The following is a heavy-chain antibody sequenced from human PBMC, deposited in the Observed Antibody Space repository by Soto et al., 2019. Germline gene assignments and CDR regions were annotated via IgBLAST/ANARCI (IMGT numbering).Heavy chain of an antibody. D-gene: IGHD6-19*01. Sequence: QLQLQESGPGLVKPSETLSLTCTVSGGSISSSSYYWGWIRQPPGKGLEWIGSIYYSGSTYYNPSLKRRVTIAVDTSKHQFSLKLSSVTAADPAVYSCARTRAVWFDPWGQGTLVTVSS. J-gene: IGHJ5*02. V-gene: IGHV4-39*01. CDR3: ARTRAVWFDP. CDR1: GGSISSSSYY. CDR2: IYYSGST.